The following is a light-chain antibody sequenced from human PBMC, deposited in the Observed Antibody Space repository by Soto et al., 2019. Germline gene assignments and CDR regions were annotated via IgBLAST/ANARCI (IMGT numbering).Light chain of an antibody. CDR2: ETS. J-gene: IGKJ4*01. Sequence: EIVLTQSPATLSLSPGDRATLSCRASQSVSNYLAWYQQKPGQAPRLLIYETSNRASGIPARFSGSGSGTDFTLTISSHEPEDFAVYYCQQRSYWLSFGGGTKVEIK. V-gene: IGKV3-11*01. CDR1: QSVSNY. CDR3: QQRSYWLS.